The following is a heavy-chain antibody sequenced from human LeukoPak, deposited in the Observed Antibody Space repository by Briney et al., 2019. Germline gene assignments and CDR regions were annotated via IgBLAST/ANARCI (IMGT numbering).Heavy chain of an antibody. Sequence: GGSLRLSCTASGFTFSAYWMFWVRQAPGKGLEWVANIKEDESEKYYVDSVKGRLTISRDNAKNSLYLQMNSLRVEDTAVYYCVRGNPFGEYWGQGTLVTVSS. D-gene: IGHD3-16*01. CDR1: GFTFSAYW. CDR3: VRGNPFGEY. J-gene: IGHJ4*02. V-gene: IGHV3-7*03. CDR2: IKEDESEK.